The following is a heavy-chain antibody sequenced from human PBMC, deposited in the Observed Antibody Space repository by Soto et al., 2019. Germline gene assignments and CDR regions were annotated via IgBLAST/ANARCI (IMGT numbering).Heavy chain of an antibody. Sequence: GGSLRLSCAASGFTFSSYWMSWVRQAPGKGLEWVANIKQDGSEKYYVDSVKGRFTISRDNAKNSLYLQMNSLRAEDTAVYYCARGYSRRRYYFDYWGQGTLVTVSS. CDR1: GFTFSSYW. J-gene: IGHJ4*02. CDR2: IKQDGSEK. D-gene: IGHD2-15*01. V-gene: IGHV3-7*01. CDR3: ARGYSRRRYYFDY.